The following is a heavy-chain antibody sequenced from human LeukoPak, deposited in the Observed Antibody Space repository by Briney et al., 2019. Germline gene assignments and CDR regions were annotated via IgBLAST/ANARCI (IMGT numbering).Heavy chain of an antibody. CDR3: ARDPSGGSSSWYHWFDP. V-gene: IGHV3-7*01. CDR2: IKQDGSEK. Sequence: GGSLRLSCAASGFTFSSYWMSWVRQAPGKGLEWVANIKQDGSEKYYVDSVKGRFTISRDNAKNSLYLQMNSLRAEDTAVYYCARDPSGGSSSWYHWFDPWGQGTLVTVSS. D-gene: IGHD6-13*01. CDR1: GFTFSSYW. J-gene: IGHJ5*02.